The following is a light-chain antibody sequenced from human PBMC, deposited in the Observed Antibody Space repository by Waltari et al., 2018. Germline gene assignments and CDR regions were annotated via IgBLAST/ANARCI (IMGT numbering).Light chain of an antibody. CDR2: EVT. CDR3: CSYAGHSTYV. J-gene: IGLJ1*01. V-gene: IGLV2-23*02. Sequence: QSALTQPASVSGSPGQSITISCTGTSSDVGNYNLVSWYQKHPGKAPKLMIYEVTQPPAGVSNRCSGSKSGNTASLTISGLQPEDETDYYCCSYAGHSTYVFGTGTKVTVL. CDR1: SSDVGNYNL.